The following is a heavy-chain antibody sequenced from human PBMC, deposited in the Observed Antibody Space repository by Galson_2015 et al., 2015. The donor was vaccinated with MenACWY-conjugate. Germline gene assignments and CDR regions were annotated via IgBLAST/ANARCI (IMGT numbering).Heavy chain of an antibody. D-gene: IGHD3-10*01. Sequence: SLRLSCAASGFTFSPYRMHWVRQAPGKGLEWVTLISFDGSNKYYADSVKGRFTISRDNSKHTLYLQMNSLRAEDTAVYYCARGRGSLYYYMDVWGKGTTGTVS. CDR3: ARGRGSLYYYMDV. J-gene: IGHJ6*03. CDR1: GFTFSPYR. V-gene: IGHV3-30*01. CDR2: ISFDGSNK.